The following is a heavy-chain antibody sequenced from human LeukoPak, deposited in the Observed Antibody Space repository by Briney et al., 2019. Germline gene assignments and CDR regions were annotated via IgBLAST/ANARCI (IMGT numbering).Heavy chain of an antibody. Sequence: SETLSLTCTVSGGSISSHYWSWIRQPPGKGLEWIGYIYYSGSTNYNPSLKSRVTISVDTSKNQFSLKLSSVTAADTAVYYCAREGGHYCSGGSCYPAPVTWGQGTLVTVYS. CDR3: AREGGHYCSGGSCYPAPVT. V-gene: IGHV4-59*11. D-gene: IGHD2-15*01. CDR2: IYYSGST. J-gene: IGHJ5*02. CDR1: GGSISSHY.